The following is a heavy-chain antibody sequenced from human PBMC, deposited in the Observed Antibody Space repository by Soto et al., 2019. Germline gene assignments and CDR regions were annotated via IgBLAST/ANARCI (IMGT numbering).Heavy chain of an antibody. V-gene: IGHV1-2*02. J-gene: IGHJ5*02. Sequence: ASVKVSCKASGYTFTDYFVHWVRQAPGQGLEWMGYINPKRGDTKFAPKFQGRVTLTRDTSNTTAYMDLRRLTSDDTAVYYCASWSGASGSYTAFTSWGPGTLVTVSS. CDR2: INPKRGDT. D-gene: IGHD3-10*01. CDR1: GYTFTDYF. CDR3: ASWSGASGSYTAFTS.